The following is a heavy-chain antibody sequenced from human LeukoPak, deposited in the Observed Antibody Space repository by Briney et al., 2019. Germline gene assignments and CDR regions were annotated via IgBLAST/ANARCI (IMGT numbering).Heavy chain of an antibody. CDR3: AREYYYGSGSYYNGY. CDR2: ISGSGSNI. D-gene: IGHD3-10*01. Sequence: PGGSLRLSCAASGFTFSSFAMSWVRQPPGKGLEWVSGISGSGSNIYYADSVKGRFTISRDNSKNTLYLQMNSLRDEDTAVYYCAREYYYGSGSYYNGYWGQGTLVTVSS. J-gene: IGHJ4*02. CDR1: GFTFSSFA. V-gene: IGHV3-23*01.